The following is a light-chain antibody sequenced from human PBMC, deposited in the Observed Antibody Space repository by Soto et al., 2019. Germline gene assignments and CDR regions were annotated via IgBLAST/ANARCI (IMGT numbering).Light chain of an antibody. CDR1: SSDIGDYNY. Sequence: QSALTQPASVSGSPGQSSTISCTGTSSDIGDYNYVSWYQQHPGKAPKLMIYEVSNRPSGVSNRFSGSKSDNTASLTISGLQAEDEAHYYCSSYTSSSTLYVFGTGTKVTVL. J-gene: IGLJ1*01. CDR3: SSYTSSSTLYV. V-gene: IGLV2-14*01. CDR2: EVS.